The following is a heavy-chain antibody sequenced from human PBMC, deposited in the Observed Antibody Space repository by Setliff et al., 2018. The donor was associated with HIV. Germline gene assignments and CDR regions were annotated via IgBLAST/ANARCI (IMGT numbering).Heavy chain of an antibody. CDR2: IRYDGSYK. J-gene: IGHJ6*02. Sequence: GGSLRLSCAASDFTFSSYGMHWVRQAPGKGLEWVAFIRYDGSYKFYADSVKGRFTISRDNSKNTLYLQMNSLRAEDTAVYYCAKDLVEGVDSTSYYYVMDVWGQGTTVTV. CDR3: AKDLVEGVDSTSYYYVMDV. D-gene: IGHD3-3*01. V-gene: IGHV3-30*02. CDR1: DFTFSSYG.